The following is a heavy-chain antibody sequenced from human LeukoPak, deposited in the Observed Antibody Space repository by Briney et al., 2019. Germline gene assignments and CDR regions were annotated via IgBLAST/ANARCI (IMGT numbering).Heavy chain of an antibody. Sequence: GGSLRLSCAASGFTIDDYAMHWVRQAPGKGLEWVSGISWNSGSIGYADSVKGRFTISRDNAKNSLYLQMNSLRAEDTALYYCAKAEVAVAFENWFDPWGQGTLVTVSS. J-gene: IGHJ5*02. CDR2: ISWNSGSI. D-gene: IGHD6-19*01. CDR1: GFTIDDYA. V-gene: IGHV3-9*01. CDR3: AKAEVAVAFENWFDP.